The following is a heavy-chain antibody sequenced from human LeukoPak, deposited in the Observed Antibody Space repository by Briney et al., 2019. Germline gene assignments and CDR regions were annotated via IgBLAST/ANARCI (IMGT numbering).Heavy chain of an antibody. CDR2: INHSGST. V-gene: IGHV4-34*01. J-gene: IGHJ4*02. CDR1: GGSFSGYY. CDR3: ARLVGATIYYFDY. Sequence: SETLSLTCAVYGGSFSGYYWSWIRQPPGKGLEWIGEINHSGSTNYNPSLKSRVTISVDTSKNQFSLKLSSVTAADTAVYYCARLVGATIYYFDYWGQGTLVTVSS. D-gene: IGHD1-26*01.